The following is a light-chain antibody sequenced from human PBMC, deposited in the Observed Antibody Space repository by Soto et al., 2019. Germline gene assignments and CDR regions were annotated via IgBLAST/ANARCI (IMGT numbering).Light chain of an antibody. Sequence: EIVLTQSPATLSLSPGERATLSCRASQSVSSYLAWYQHKPGQAPSLLMYESSNSATVVPARVRGGGSGTDFTRTVSSLEPEDFAVYYCRHRSDWPWTFDEGTNVDI. CDR1: QSVSSY. J-gene: IGKJ1*01. CDR2: ESS. V-gene: IGKV3-11*01. CDR3: RHRSDWPWT.